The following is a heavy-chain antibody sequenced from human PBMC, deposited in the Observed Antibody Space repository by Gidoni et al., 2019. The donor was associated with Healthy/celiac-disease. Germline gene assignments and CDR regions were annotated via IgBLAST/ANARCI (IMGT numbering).Heavy chain of an antibody. CDR1: GFSLSNARMG. V-gene: IGHV2-26*01. CDR3: ARINDVVVVAATLVFSAFDI. Sequence: QVTLKESGPVLVNPTETLTLTCTVSGFSLSNARMGVSWIRQPPGKALEWLAHIFSNDEKSYSTSLKSRRTISKDTSKSQVVLTMTNMDPVDTATYYCARINDVVVVAATLVFSAFDIWGQGTMVTVSS. D-gene: IGHD2-15*01. J-gene: IGHJ3*02. CDR2: IFSNDEK.